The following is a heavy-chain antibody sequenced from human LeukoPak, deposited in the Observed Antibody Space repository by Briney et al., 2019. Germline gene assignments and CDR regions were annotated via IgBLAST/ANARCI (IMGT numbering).Heavy chain of an antibody. CDR2: ISGSGGST. J-gene: IGHJ4*02. Sequence: PGGSLRLSCAASGFTFSSYAMSWVRQAPGKGLEWVSAISGSGGSTYYADSVKGRFTISRDNSKNTLYLQMNSLRAEDTAVYYCAKDDDFWSGYYSIRGFDYWGQGTLVTVSS. V-gene: IGHV3-23*01. CDR1: GFTFSSYA. D-gene: IGHD3-3*01. CDR3: AKDDDFWSGYYSIRGFDY.